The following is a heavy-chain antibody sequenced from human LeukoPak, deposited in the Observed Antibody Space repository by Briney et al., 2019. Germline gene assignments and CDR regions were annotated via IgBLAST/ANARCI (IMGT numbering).Heavy chain of an antibody. J-gene: IGHJ3*02. Sequence: SLTLSCRASAFTFGDYAMSWVRQAAGKGREWVAFIINKVYGDKTEYSGSGKARFTISRYDSKSFAYLQINSLKIEDTAVYYCARDNDYGLYVGDIWGQGTMVTVPS. CDR3: ARDNDYGLYVGDI. V-gene: IGHV3-49*04. CDR1: AFTFGDYA. D-gene: IGHD4-17*01. CDR2: IINKVYGDKT.